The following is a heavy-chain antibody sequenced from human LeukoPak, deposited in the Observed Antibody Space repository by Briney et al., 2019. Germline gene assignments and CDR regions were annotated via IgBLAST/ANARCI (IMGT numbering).Heavy chain of an antibody. J-gene: IGHJ5*02. V-gene: IGHV4-4*07. D-gene: IGHD6-19*01. CDR1: GGSISSYC. CDR2: IYTSVST. CDR3: PRDSQWLIYNWFDP. Sequence: SETLSLTCTVSGGSISSYCWSWIRQPAGKGLEWIGRIYTSVSTNYNPSLKSRVTMSVDTSKNQFSLKLSSVTAADTAVYYCPRDSQWLIYNWFDPWGQGTLVTVSS.